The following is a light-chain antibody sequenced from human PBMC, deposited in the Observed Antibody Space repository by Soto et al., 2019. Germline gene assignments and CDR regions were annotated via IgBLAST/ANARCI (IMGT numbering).Light chain of an antibody. Sequence: DIVMTQSPLSLPVSPGEPASISCRSSQSLVHSNGYNYLDWYLQKPGQSPQLLIYLGSTRASGVPDRFSGSGSGTDFTLKISRVEAEDVGVYYCVQDLQTPFTFGPGTKVDIK. J-gene: IGKJ3*01. CDR3: VQDLQTPFT. CDR2: LGS. CDR1: QSLVHSNGYNY. V-gene: IGKV2-28*01.